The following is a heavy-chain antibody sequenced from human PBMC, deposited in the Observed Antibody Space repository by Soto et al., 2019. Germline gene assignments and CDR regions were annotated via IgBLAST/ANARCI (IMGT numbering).Heavy chain of an antibody. CDR3: VKDAPQPFSD. V-gene: IGHV3-23*01. Sequence: EVHLLESAGGLVQPGGSLRISCAASGFIFSDYAMSWVRQAPGKGLEWVSAISGDAHDTYYAASVKGRFTISRDNSKNTLYLQMDSLRDEDTARYYCVKDAPQPFSDWGRGTLVTVSS. D-gene: IGHD3-3*02. J-gene: IGHJ4*02. CDR2: ISGDAHDT. CDR1: GFIFSDYA.